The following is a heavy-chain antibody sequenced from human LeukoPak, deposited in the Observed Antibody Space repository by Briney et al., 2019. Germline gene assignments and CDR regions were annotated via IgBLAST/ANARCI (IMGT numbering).Heavy chain of an antibody. CDR2: IYHSGST. V-gene: IGHV4-30-2*01. D-gene: IGHD3-3*01. CDR1: GGSISSGGYY. CDR3: ARADLRFLEWFPGY. J-gene: IGHJ4*02. Sequence: SETLSLTCTVSGGSISSGGYYWSWIRQPPGKGLEWIGYIYHSGSTYYNPSLKSRVTISVDRSKNQFSLKLSSVTAADTAVYYCARADLRFLEWFPGYWGQGTLVTVSS.